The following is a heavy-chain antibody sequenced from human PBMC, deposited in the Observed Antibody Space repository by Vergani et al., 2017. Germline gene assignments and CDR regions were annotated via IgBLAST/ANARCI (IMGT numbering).Heavy chain of an antibody. J-gene: IGHJ4*02. CDR2: ISSSSSYT. CDR3: ARDFRRYFDWHMGALFDY. D-gene: IGHD3-9*01. Sequence: QVQLVEYGGGLVKPGGSLRLSCAASGFTFSDYYMSWIRQAPGKGLEWVSYISSSSSYTNYADSVKGRFTISRDNAKNSLYLQMNSLRAEDTAVYYCARDFRRYFDWHMGALFDYWGQGTLVTVSS. V-gene: IGHV3-11*05. CDR1: GFTFSDYY.